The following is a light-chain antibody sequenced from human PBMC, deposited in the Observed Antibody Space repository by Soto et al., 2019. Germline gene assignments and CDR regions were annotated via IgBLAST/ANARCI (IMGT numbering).Light chain of an antibody. J-gene: IGKJ5*01. V-gene: IGKV1-39*01. CDR3: QQSYNFPLG. Sequence: DIQMTQSPSSLSASVGDRVTITCRASQSISTYLNWYQQKPGKAPKLLIYAASSLQSGVPSRFGGSGSGTDFTLTISCLQAEDYATYYCQQSYNFPLGFGQGTRLEIK. CDR2: AAS. CDR1: QSISTY.